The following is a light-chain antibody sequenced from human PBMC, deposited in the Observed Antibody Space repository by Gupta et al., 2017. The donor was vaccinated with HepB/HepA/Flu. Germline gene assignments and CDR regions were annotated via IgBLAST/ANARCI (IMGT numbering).Light chain of an antibody. V-gene: IGLV3-25*03. CDR3: QSADSSGTYVV. CDR1: ALPKQY. Sequence: SYELTQPPSVSVSLGQTARITCSGDALPKQYAYWYQQKPGQAPMLVIYKDSERPSGIPERFSGSSSGTTVTLTISGVQAEDEADYYCQSADSSGTYVVFGGGTKLTVL. CDR2: KDS. J-gene: IGLJ2*01.